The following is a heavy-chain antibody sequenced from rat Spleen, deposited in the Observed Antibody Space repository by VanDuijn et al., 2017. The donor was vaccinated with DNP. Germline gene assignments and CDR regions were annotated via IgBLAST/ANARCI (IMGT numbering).Heavy chain of an antibody. CDR3: AKHDGTEGIDFDY. Sequence: EVQLVESGGGLVQPGRSLKLSCAASGFTFCNYGMAWVRQAPTKGLEWVATISYDGSNTYYREFVKGRFTISRDNAKSSLSLQMDSLRSEDTATYYCAKHDGTEGIDFDYWGQGVMVTVSS. CDR2: ISYDGSNT. J-gene: IGHJ2*01. V-gene: IGHV5-29*01. D-gene: IGHD1-11*01. CDR1: GFTFCNYG.